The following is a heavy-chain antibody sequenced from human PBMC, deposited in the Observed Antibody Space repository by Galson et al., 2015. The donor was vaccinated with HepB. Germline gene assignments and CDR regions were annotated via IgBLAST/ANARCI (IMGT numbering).Heavy chain of an antibody. J-gene: IGHJ5*02. Sequence: SLRLSCAASGFTFDDYAMHWVRQAPGKGLGWVSGISWNSGSIGYADSVKGRFTISRDNAKNSLYLQMNSLRAEDTALYYCAKGTGYGEDWFDPWGQGTLVTVSS. V-gene: IGHV3-9*01. CDR2: ISWNSGSI. CDR3: AKGTGYGEDWFDP. CDR1: GFTFDDYA. D-gene: IGHD6-13*01.